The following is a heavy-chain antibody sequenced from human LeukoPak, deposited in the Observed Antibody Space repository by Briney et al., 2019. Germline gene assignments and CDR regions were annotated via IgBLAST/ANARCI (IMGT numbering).Heavy chain of an antibody. V-gene: IGHV3-48*02. Sequence: GGCLRLSCAANGLMFSSYSIDWVRQAPGKGHEWVSYISSSSTTIHYADSVNGRFTISRDNAKHSLYLQMNSLRDEDTAVYYCARTGILDYWGQGTVVTVSS. J-gene: IGHJ4*02. CDR1: GLMFSSYS. CDR2: ISSSSTTI. CDR3: ARTGILDY.